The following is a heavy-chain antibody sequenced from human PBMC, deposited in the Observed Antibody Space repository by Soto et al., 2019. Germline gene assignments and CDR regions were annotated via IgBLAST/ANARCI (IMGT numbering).Heavy chain of an antibody. Sequence: QVQLVQSGAEVKKPGSSVKVSCKASGGTFSSYTISWVRQAPGQGLEWMGRIIPILGIANYAQKFQGRVTMTAAKSKRTAYRELRGLRSEATTVYYGARLMSSGHDSGKDVWGPGTRVTVSS. CDR2: IIPILGIA. J-gene: IGHJ6*02. D-gene: IGHD3-10*01. CDR1: GGTFSSYT. V-gene: IGHV1-69*02. CDR3: ARLMSSGHDSGKDV.